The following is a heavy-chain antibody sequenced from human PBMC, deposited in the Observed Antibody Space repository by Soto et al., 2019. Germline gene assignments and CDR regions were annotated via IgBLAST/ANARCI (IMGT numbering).Heavy chain of an antibody. CDR3: ARDRVDGESPGYYYYGMDV. D-gene: IGHD4-17*01. CDR1: GYTFTSYY. Sequence: ASVKVSCKASGYTFTSYYMHWVRQAPGQGLEWMGIINPSGGSTSYAQRFQGRVTMTRDTSTSTVYMELSSLRSEDTAVYYCARDRVDGESPGYYYYGMDVWGQGTTVTVSS. CDR2: INPSGGST. V-gene: IGHV1-46*01. J-gene: IGHJ6*02.